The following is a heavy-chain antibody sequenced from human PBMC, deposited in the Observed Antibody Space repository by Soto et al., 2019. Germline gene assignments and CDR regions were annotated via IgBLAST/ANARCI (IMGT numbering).Heavy chain of an antibody. CDR1: GFTFSSYW. CDR2: INSDGSST. J-gene: IGHJ6*02. V-gene: IGHV3-74*01. CDR3: ARELELVHYYYGMDV. D-gene: IGHD1-7*01. Sequence: EVQLVESGGGLVQPGGSLRLSCAASGFTFSSYWMHWVRQAPGKGLVWVSRINSDGSSTSDADSVKGRFTISRDNAKNTLYLHMTSLRAEDTAVYYCARELELVHYYYGMDVWGQGTSVTVSS.